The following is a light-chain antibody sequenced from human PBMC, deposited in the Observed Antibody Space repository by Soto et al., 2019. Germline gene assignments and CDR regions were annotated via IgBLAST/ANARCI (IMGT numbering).Light chain of an antibody. CDR2: DAS. J-gene: IGKJ1*01. CDR3: QQRSNWPPT. Sequence: ESVLTQSPATLSLSPGERATLSCRASQSVSSYLAWYQQQPGQAPRLLIYDASNRATGIPARFSGSGSGTDFTLTISSLEPEDFAVYYCQQRSNWPPTFGQGTKVEIK. CDR1: QSVSSY. V-gene: IGKV3-11*01.